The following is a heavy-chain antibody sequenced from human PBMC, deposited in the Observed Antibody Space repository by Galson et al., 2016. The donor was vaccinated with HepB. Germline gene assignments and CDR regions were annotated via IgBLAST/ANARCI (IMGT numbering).Heavy chain of an antibody. CDR2: ISRSSSII. V-gene: IGHV3-48*02. CDR1: GFTFSAYS. Sequence: LRLSCAASGFTFSAYSMNWVRQAPGKGLEWVSYISRSSSIIYYADSVKGRFTISRDNAKNSLYLQMNSLRDEDTAVYYCARGDHYRSSLRFDIWGQGTMVTVSS. D-gene: IGHD6-13*01. J-gene: IGHJ3*02. CDR3: ARGDHYRSSLRFDI.